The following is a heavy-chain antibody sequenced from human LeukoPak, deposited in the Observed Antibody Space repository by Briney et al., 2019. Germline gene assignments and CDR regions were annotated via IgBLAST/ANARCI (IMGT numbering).Heavy chain of an antibody. CDR1: GFSLSTYG. D-gene: IGHD2-2*01. Sequence: QPGRSLRLSCAASGFSLSTYGVHWVRQAPGKGLEWVAVISYDGTNKDYADSVKGRFTISRDNSKNTLYLQMNSLRADDTAVYYCAKEEVRSDIVVVPAAIDYWGQGTLVTVSS. CDR3: AKEEVRSDIVVVPAAIDY. J-gene: IGHJ4*02. CDR2: ISYDGTNK. V-gene: IGHV3-30*18.